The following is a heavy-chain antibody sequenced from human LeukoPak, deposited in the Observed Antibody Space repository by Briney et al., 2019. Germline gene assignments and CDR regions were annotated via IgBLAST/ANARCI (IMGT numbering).Heavy chain of an antibody. J-gene: IGHJ4*02. CDR1: GFTFDDYA. Sequence: PGRSLRLSCAASGFTFDDYAMHWVRQAPGKGREWVSGISWNSGSIGYADSVKGRFTISRDNAKNSLYLQMNSLRAEDTALYYCAKDMSRWSSGWPSFDYWGQGTLVTVSS. D-gene: IGHD6-19*01. CDR3: AKDMSRWSSGWPSFDY. CDR2: ISWNSGSI. V-gene: IGHV3-9*01.